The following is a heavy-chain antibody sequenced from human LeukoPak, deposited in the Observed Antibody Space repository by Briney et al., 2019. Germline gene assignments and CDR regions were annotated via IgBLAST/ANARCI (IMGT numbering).Heavy chain of an antibody. D-gene: IGHD3-3*02. V-gene: IGHV4-61*01. CDR1: GGSISSGSYY. CDR3: ARAFYPGYYSYMAV. Sequence: SETLSLTCTVSGGSISSGSYYWSWIRQPPGKGLEWIGYICYSGSTNYNPSLKSRVTISVDTSKNQFSLKLSSVTAVDTAVYYCARAFYPGYYSYMAVWGKGTTVTVSS. J-gene: IGHJ6*03. CDR2: ICYSGST.